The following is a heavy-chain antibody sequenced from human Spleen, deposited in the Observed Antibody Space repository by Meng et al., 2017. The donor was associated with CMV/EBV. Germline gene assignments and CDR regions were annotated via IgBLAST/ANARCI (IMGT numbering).Heavy chain of an antibody. CDR1: GVTFTSYA. J-gene: IGHJ5*01. CDR3: AISVSLYSSSSA. CDR2: ISGGGGSM. D-gene: IGHD6-6*01. V-gene: IGHV3-23*01. Sequence: GESLKIYCAASGVTFTSYAMSWVRQAPGKGLEWGSVISGGGGSMYYADSVKGRFTISRDFAKNTTYLQMNNLRAEDTAVYYCAISVSLYSSSSAWGHGTLVTVSS.